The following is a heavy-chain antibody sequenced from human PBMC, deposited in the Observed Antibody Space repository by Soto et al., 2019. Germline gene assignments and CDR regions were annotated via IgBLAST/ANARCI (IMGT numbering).Heavy chain of an antibody. CDR1: GGSFSCYY. J-gene: IGHJ4*02. Sequence: SETLSLTCAVYGGSFSCYYWSWIRQPPGKGLEWIGEINHSGSTNYNPSLKSRVTISVDTSKNQVSLKLSSLTAADTAVCYAARVWCTCGVCCFYRYDHHFEYWGQGTLVKVSS. D-gene: IGHD2-8*02. V-gene: IGHV4-34*01. CDR3: ARVWCTCGVCCFYRYDHHFEY. CDR2: INHSGST.